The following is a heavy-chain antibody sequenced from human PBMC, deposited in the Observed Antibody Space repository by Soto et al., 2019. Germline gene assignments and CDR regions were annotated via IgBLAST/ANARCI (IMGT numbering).Heavy chain of an antibody. D-gene: IGHD2-2*01. Sequence: QLQLQESGPRLVKPSETLSLTCSVSGGSISSSSYSWVWIRQPPGKGLEGIGTLYYSESTHYNPSLEGRVAKSAGTPKNHLSLRLAYVTAADTAVYYCGRQPGHCGSSTCFGYYSVDVLGQGTTVTVS. V-gene: IGHV4-39*01. CDR2: LYYSEST. J-gene: IGHJ6*02. CDR3: GRQPGHCGSSTCFGYYSVDV. CDR1: GGSISSSSYS.